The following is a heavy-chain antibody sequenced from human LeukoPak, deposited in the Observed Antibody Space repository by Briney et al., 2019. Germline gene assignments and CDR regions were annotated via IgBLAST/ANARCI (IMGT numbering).Heavy chain of an antibody. CDR1: GFTFSSYS. V-gene: IGHV3-48*04. CDR2: ISSSSSTI. Sequence: PGGSLRLSCAASGFTFSSYSMNWVRQAPGKGLEWVSYISSSSSTIYYADSVKGRFTISRDNAKNSLYLQMNSLRSEDTAVYYCAKDSFEAPIEYWGQGTLVTVSS. CDR3: AKDSFEAPIEY. J-gene: IGHJ4*02.